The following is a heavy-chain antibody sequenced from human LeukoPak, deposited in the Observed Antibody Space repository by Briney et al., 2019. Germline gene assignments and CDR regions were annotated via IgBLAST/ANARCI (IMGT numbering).Heavy chain of an antibody. V-gene: IGHV4-39*01. Sequence: SGTLSLTCTVSGGSISSSTYYWGWIRRPPGKGLDWIGSIYYSGSTYYNPSLKSRVTVSVDTSKNQFSLELTSVTAADTAVFYCVRGSTLRHYQYWGQGILVTVSS. CDR2: IYYSGST. J-gene: IGHJ4*02. CDR3: VRGSTLRHYQY. CDR1: GGSISSSTYY. D-gene: IGHD3-16*01.